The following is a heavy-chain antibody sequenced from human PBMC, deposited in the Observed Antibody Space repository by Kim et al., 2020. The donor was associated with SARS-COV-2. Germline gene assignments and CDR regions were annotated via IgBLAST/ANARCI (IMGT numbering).Heavy chain of an antibody. CDR2: LNEDGSTT. CDR3: VRDLVGSGDL. CDR1: GFTFSNYW. V-gene: IGHV3-74*01. J-gene: IGHJ5*02. Sequence: GGSLRLSCAASGFTFSNYWMHWVRQAPGKGPVWVSRLNEDGSTTNYADSVKGRFTISRDNARNTLYLHMDSLRAEDTALYYCVRDLVGSGDLGGRGTLVTVSS. D-gene: IGHD3-9*01.